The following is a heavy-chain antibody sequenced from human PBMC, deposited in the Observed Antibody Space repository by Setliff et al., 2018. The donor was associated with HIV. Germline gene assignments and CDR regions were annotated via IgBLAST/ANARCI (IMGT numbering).Heavy chain of an antibody. D-gene: IGHD2-21*01. CDR3: ARVPVAGANWFDP. CDR1: GVSINRTDHY. V-gene: IGHV4-39*01. CDR2: VSQSGST. J-gene: IGHJ5*02. Sequence: SETLSLTCSVSGVSINRTDHYWGWIRQSPGKSLEWIGSVSQSGSTYCNPSLKSRITISVDRSKNLFSLKLISVTAADQGVYYCARVPVAGANWFDPWGLGTLVTVS.